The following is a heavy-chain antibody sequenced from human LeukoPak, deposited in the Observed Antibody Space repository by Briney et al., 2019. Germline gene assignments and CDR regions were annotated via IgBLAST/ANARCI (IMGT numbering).Heavy chain of an antibody. CDR2: IVPIFGTA. Sequence: SVKVSCKASGGTFSSYAISWVRQAPGQGLEWMGRIVPIFGTANYAQKFQGRVTITTDESTSTAYMELSSLRSEDTAVYYCGARHYYYMDVWGKGTTVTVSS. V-gene: IGHV1-69*05. CDR1: GGTFSSYA. J-gene: IGHJ6*03. CDR3: GARHYYYMDV.